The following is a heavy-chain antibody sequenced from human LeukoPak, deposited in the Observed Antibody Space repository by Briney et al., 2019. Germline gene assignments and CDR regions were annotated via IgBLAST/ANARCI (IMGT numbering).Heavy chain of an antibody. J-gene: IGHJ4*02. CDR3: AGAIAAAASFDY. D-gene: IGHD6-13*01. CDR1: GYTFTSFY. Sequence: ASLKVSCMASGYTFTSFYMHWVRQAPGQGLEWMGIINPSGGSTSYAQKFQGRVTMTRDTSTSTVYMELSSLRSEDTAVYYCAGAIAAAASFDYWGQGTLVTVSS. CDR2: INPSGGST. V-gene: IGHV1-46*01.